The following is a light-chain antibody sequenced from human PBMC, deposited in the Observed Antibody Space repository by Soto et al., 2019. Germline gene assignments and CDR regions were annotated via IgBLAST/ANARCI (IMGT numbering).Light chain of an antibody. CDR3: LQDYDYPRT. V-gene: IGKV1-6*01. CDR1: QSIRDE. Sequence: AIQMTPSPSSLSASVGDRVSITCRASQSIRDELGWYQQKAGQAPSLLISAASRLQSGIPARFSGRGSGTDFTLTISSLQPEDFATYYCLQDYDYPRTFGQGTKVDIK. J-gene: IGKJ1*01. CDR2: AAS.